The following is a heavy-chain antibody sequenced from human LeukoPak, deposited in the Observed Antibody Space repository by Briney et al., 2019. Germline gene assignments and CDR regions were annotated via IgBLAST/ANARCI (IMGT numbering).Heavy chain of an antibody. J-gene: IGHJ4*02. CDR3: FRHLAFGGSGLDF. CDR1: GFTFSAST. D-gene: IGHD3-3*01. CDR2: IRTKANDYAT. V-gene: IGHV3-73*01. Sequence: GGSLRLSCAASGFTFSASTIHWVRQASGKRLEWVGRIRTKANDYATTHTAPLKGRFTIARDDSQNTAYLQTNSLTTEDAAVYYCFRHLAFGGSGLDFWGQGTLVSVSS.